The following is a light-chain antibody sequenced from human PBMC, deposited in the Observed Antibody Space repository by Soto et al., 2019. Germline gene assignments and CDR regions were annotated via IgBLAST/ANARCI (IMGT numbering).Light chain of an antibody. Sequence: EIVMTQSPATLSVSPGERATLSCRASQSVSSNLAWYRQKPGQAPRLLIYGASTRATGIPGRFSGSGSGTEFTLTISSLQSEDFAIYYCQQYNDWPLTFGQGTKV. CDR1: QSVSSN. V-gene: IGKV3-15*01. CDR3: QQYNDWPLT. J-gene: IGKJ1*01. CDR2: GAS.